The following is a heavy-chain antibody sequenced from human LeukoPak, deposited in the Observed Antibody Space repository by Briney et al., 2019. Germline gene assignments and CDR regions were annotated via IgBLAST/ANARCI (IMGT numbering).Heavy chain of an antibody. CDR1: GGSISSYY. V-gene: IGHV4-59*01. CDR2: IYYSGST. J-gene: IGHJ5*02. CDR3: ARDEYNWFDP. Sequence: SETLSLICTVSGGSISSYYWSWIRQPPGKGLEWIGYIYYSGSTNYNPSLKSRVTMSVDTSKNQFSLKLSSVTAADTAVYYCARDEYNWFDPWGQGTLVTVSS.